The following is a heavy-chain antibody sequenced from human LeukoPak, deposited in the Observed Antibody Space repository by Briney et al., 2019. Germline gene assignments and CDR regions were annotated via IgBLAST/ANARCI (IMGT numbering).Heavy chain of an antibody. CDR1: GFTFSNYW. D-gene: IGHD6-13*01. V-gene: IGHV3-74*01. Sequence: GGSLRLSCAASGFTFSNYWMHWVRQAPGKGLVWVSRINSDGSSTNHADSVKGRLTISRDNAKNTLYLQMNTLRDEDTAIYYGVRDLQRHYLGVAVAGRRRWFDPWGQGTLVTVSS. CDR3: VRDLQRHYLGVAVAGRRRWFDP. J-gene: IGHJ5*02. CDR2: INSDGSST.